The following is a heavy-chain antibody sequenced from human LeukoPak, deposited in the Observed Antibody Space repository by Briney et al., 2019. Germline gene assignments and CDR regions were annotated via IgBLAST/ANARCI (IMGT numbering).Heavy chain of an antibody. CDR1: GFTFSSYS. J-gene: IGHJ4*02. CDR2: ISSSGSYI. V-gene: IGHV3-21*01. D-gene: IGHD3-10*01. CDR3: ARDHHITMVRGVIPQFDY. Sequence: GGSLRLSCAASGFTFSSYSMNWVRQAPGKGLEWVSSISSSGSYIYYADSVKGRFTISRDNAKKSVYLQMNSLRAEDTAVYYCARDHHITMVRGVIPQFDYWGQGTLVTVSS.